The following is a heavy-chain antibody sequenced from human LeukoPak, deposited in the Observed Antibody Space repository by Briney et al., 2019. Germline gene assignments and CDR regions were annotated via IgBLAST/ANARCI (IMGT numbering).Heavy chain of an antibody. D-gene: IGHD3-10*01. Sequence: SETLSLTCAVSGGSFSGYYWGWIRQPPGKGLEWIGEINHSGSTNYNPSLTSRVTISVVTSKNQYSLMLRSVPAADTAVYYFAIGGGFGKLLLDYWGEGTLVSVSS. V-gene: IGHV4-34*01. CDR3: AIGGGFGKLLLDY. CDR2: INHSGST. J-gene: IGHJ4*02. CDR1: GGSFSGYY.